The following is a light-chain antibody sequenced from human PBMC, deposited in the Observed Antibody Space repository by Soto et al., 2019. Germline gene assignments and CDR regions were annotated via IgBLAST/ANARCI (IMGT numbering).Light chain of an antibody. CDR3: SSYGSTSTRYV. V-gene: IGLV2-14*01. Sequence: QSALTQPASVSGSPGQSITISCTGTSSDVGGYNYVSWYQQHPGKAPKLMIYEVSNRPSGVSNRFSGSKSANTASLTISGLQAEDEADYFCSSYGSTSTRYVFGLGPSSPS. CDR1: SSDVGGYNY. J-gene: IGLJ1*01. CDR2: EVS.